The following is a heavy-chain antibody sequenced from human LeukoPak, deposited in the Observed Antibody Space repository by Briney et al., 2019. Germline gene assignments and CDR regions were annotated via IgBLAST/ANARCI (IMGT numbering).Heavy chain of an antibody. CDR2: IWFDGINT. J-gene: IGHJ5*02. Sequence: PGGSLRLSCVASGFTFSNHWMHWVRQVPGKGLEWVAVIWFDGINTNHADSVKGRFTVSRDNSKNTLFLQMNSLRAEDTAVYFCVRDYCSGGSCYESKWFDPWGQGTLVTVSS. CDR3: VRDYCSGGSCYESKWFDP. D-gene: IGHD2-15*01. V-gene: IGHV3-33*08. CDR1: GFTFSNHW.